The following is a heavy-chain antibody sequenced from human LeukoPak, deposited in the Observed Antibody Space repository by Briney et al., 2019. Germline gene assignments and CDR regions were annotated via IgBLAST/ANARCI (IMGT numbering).Heavy chain of an antibody. J-gene: IGHJ3*02. CDR2: INPSGGST. Sequence: ASVKVSCKASGYTFTSYYMHWVRQAPGQGLEWMGIINPSGGSTSYAQKFQGRVTMTRDTSTSTVYMGLSSLRSEDTAVYYCARVEILTGSINDAFDIWGQGTMVTVSS. CDR1: GYTFTSYY. CDR3: ARVEILTGSINDAFDI. D-gene: IGHD3-9*01. V-gene: IGHV1-46*01.